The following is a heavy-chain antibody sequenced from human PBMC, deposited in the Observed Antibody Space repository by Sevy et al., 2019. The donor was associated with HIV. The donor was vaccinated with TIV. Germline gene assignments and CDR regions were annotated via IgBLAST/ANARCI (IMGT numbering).Heavy chain of an antibody. CDR3: ARGRGITIFGVVTDTWFDP. Sequence: GGSLRLSCEASGFTFSSYEMNWVRQAPGKGLEWVSYISSSGTTIKYADSVKGRFTISRDNAKNSLYMQMNSLRAEDTAVYYCARGRGITIFGVVTDTWFDPWGQGTLVTVSS. CDR1: GFTFSSYE. J-gene: IGHJ5*02. CDR2: ISSSGTTI. V-gene: IGHV3-48*03. D-gene: IGHD3-3*01.